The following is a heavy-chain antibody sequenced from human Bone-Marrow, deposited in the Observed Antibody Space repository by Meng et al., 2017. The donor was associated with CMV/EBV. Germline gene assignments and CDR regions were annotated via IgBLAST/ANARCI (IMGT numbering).Heavy chain of an antibody. CDR3: ARELRFLEWPHRYYFDY. CDR2: IYYSGNT. D-gene: IGHD3-3*01. J-gene: IGHJ4*02. Sequence: GSLRLSCTVSGASVNSGDYYWSWIRQPPGKGLEWIGYIYYSGNTKYNPSLKSRVTISVDTSKNQFSLKLSSVTAADTAVYYCARELRFLEWPHRYYFDYWGQGTLVTVSS. V-gene: IGHV4-61*08. CDR1: GASVNSGDYY.